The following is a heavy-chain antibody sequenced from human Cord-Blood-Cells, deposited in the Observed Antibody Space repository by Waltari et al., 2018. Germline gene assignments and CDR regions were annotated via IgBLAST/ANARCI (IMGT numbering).Heavy chain of an antibody. D-gene: IGHD6-13*01. Sequence: QVQLVESGGGVVQPGRALSLSWAASGLTFRSSCVRVVRQAPGKGLQWVAVICYDGSNKYYADSVKGRFTISRDNSKNTLYLQMNSLRAEDTAVYYCGGALGEAGDIWGQGTMVTVSS. CDR1: GLTFRSSC. CDR3: GGALGEAGDI. J-gene: IGHJ3*02. V-gene: IGHV3-33*01. CDR2: ICYDGSNK.